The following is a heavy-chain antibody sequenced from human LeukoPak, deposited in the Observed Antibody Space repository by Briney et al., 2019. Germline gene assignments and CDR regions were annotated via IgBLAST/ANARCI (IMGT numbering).Heavy chain of an antibody. CDR3: AVHSSSWYSGDY. D-gene: IGHD6-13*01. J-gene: IGHJ4*02. V-gene: IGHV1-69*04. CDR2: IIPILGIA. CDR1: GGTFSSYA. Sequence: GASVKVSRKASGGTFSSYAISWVRQAPGQGLEWMGRIIPILGIANYAQKFQGRVTITADKSTSTAYMELSSLRSEGTAVYYCAVHSSSWYSGDYWGQGTLVTVSS.